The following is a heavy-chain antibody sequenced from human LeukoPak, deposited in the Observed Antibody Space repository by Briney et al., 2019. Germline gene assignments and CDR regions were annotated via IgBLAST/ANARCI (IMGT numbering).Heavy chain of an antibody. Sequence: GGSLRLSCTASGFTFSNYAMSWVRQAPGKGLEWVSTISGSDGSTYYADSVKGRFTISRDNSKNTLYLQMNSLRVEDTAIYYCAKGRGYCTGGSCYSNYWGQGTLVTVSS. D-gene: IGHD2-15*01. J-gene: IGHJ4*02. V-gene: IGHV3-23*01. CDR2: ISGSDGST. CDR1: GFTFSNYA. CDR3: AKGRGYCTGGSCYSNY.